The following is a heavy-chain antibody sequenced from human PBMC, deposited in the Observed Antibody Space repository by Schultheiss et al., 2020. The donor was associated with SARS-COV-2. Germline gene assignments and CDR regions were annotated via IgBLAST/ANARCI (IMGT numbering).Heavy chain of an antibody. CDR3: ARVKGSGSYYKPFYYYAMDV. D-gene: IGHD3-10*01. V-gene: IGHV4-4*07. J-gene: IGHJ6*02. CDR2: IYTSGST. Sequence: SETLSLTCTVSGGSISSYYWSWIRQPAGKGLEWIGRIYTSGSTNYNPSLKSRVSISVDTSTNQFSLKLNSVAAADTAVFYCARVKGSGSYYKPFYYYAMDVWGQGTTVTVSS. CDR1: GGSISSYY.